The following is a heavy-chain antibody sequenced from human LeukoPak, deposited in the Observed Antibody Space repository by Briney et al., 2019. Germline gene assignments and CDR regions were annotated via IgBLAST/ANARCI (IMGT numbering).Heavy chain of an antibody. Sequence: SETLSLTCTVTGGSISSYYWSWIRQPAGKGLEWIGRIYTSGSTNYNPSLKSRVTMSVDTPKNQFSLKLSSVTAADTAVYYCARDGYDFWSGHPGGAFDIWGQGTMVTVSS. CDR2: IYTSGST. D-gene: IGHD3-3*01. CDR3: ARDGYDFWSGHPGGAFDI. J-gene: IGHJ3*02. CDR1: GGSISSYY. V-gene: IGHV4-4*07.